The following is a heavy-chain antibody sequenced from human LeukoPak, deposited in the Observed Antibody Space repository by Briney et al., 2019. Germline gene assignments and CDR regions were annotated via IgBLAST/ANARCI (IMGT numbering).Heavy chain of an antibody. CDR2: IYYSGST. V-gene: IGHV4-59*01. CDR1: GGSISSYY. Sequence: PSETLSLTCTVSGGSISSYYWSWIRQPPGKGLEWIGYIYYSGSTNYNPSLKSRVTISVDTSKNQFSLKLSSVTAADTAVYYCARDRYYYDSSGWNWFGPWGQGTLVTVSS. J-gene: IGHJ5*02. D-gene: IGHD3-22*01. CDR3: ARDRYYYDSSGWNWFGP.